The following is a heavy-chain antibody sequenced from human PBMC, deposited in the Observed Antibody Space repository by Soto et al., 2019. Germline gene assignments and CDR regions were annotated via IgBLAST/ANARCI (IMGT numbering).Heavy chain of an antibody. J-gene: IGHJ4*02. Sequence: QVQLVESGGGVVQPGRSLRLSCATSGFFFRSYAMHWVRQAPGKGLEWVAVISYDGSNKYYADSVKGRFTISRDNSKNTLFQQMNSLRAEDTAVYYCARPQGTTYDDFWNGYHDYWGQGTLVTVSS. D-gene: IGHD3-3*01. V-gene: IGHV3-30-3*01. CDR1: GFFFRSYA. CDR2: ISYDGSNK. CDR3: ARPQGTTYDDFWNGYHDY.